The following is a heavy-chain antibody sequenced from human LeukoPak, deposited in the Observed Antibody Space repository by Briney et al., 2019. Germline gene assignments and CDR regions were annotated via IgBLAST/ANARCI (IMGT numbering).Heavy chain of an antibody. CDR3: ARSYYGSGSGMDV. CDR1: GGSISSSSYY. J-gene: IGHJ6*02. V-gene: IGHV4-39*07. CDR2: VYYSGST. D-gene: IGHD3-10*01. Sequence: SETLSLTCTVSGGSISSSSYYWGWIRQPPGKGLEWIGSVYYSGSTSYNPSLKSRVTISVDTSKNQFSLKLSSVTAADTAVYYCARSYYGSGSGMDVWGQGTTVTVSS.